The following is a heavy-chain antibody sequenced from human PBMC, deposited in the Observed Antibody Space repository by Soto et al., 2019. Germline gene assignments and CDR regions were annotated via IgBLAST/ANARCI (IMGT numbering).Heavy chain of an antibody. CDR3: AREYANSPEAFDY. CDR2: IYYTGST. CDR1: GGSVNSDSYY. D-gene: IGHD2-2*01. J-gene: IGHJ4*02. V-gene: IGHV4-61*01. Sequence: SETLSLTCSVSGGSVNSDSYYWSWIRQPPGKGLEWIGYIYYTGSTNYNPSLKSRVTISLDTSRNQFSLKLSSVTAAETAVFYCAREYANSPEAFDYWGQGALVTVSS.